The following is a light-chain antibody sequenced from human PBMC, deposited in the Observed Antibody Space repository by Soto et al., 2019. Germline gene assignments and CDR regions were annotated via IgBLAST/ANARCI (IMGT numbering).Light chain of an antibody. CDR2: DVT. J-gene: IGLJ1*01. V-gene: IGLV2-14*01. CDR3: SSYTSSSTYV. Sequence: QSVLTQPASVSGSPGQSITISCTGTSSDVGAYNFVSWYQQYPGKAPKLMIYDVTNRPSGVSYRFSGSKSGNTASLTISGLQAEDEADYYCSSYTSSSTYVFGTGTKLTVL. CDR1: SSDVGAYNF.